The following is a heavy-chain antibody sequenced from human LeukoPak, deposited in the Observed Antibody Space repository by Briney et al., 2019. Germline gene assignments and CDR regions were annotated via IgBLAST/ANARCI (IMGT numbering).Heavy chain of an antibody. CDR1: GFTFSSYA. CDR3: AKDPTPYYYGSGSHYPQYNWFDP. CDR2: ISGSGGST. J-gene: IGHJ5*02. D-gene: IGHD3-10*01. V-gene: IGHV3-23*01. Sequence: GGSLRLSCAASGFTFSSYAMSWVRQAPGKGLEWVSAISGSGGSTYYADSVKGRFTISRDNSKNTLYLQMNSLRAEDTAVYYCAKDPTPYYYGSGSHYPQYNWFDPWGQGTLVTVSS.